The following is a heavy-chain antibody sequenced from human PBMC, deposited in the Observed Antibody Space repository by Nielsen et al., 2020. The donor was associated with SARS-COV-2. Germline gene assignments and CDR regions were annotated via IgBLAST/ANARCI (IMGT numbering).Heavy chain of an antibody. V-gene: IGHV3-74*01. D-gene: IGHD5-18*01. J-gene: IGHJ6*02. Sequence: GESLKISCTASGFTFTAYWMHWVRQAPGKGLTWVSHINFDGTGTSYADSVKGRFTISRDNARNSVYLQMNSLGAEDTAVYYCARTGRNMVNYYGMDVWGQGTTVTVSS. CDR1: GFTFTAYW. CDR2: INFDGTGT. CDR3: ARTGRNMVNYYGMDV.